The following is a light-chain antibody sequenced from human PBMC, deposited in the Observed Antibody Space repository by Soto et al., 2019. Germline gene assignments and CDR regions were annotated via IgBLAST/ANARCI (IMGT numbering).Light chain of an antibody. CDR1: SFNIGSNT. J-gene: IGLJ7*01. Sequence: QAVVTQPPSASATPGQRVIISCSGSSFNIGSNTVNCYRQLPGSAPALLIHTDDQRPSGVPARFSGCKSGTSAALAISGLLYGDEADYYCGAWDESRNALLFGGGTQLTVL. CDR2: TDD. V-gene: IGLV1-44*01. CDR3: GAWDESRNALL.